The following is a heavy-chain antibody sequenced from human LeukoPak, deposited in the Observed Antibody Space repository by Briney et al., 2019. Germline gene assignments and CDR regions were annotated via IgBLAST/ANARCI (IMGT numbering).Heavy chain of an antibody. J-gene: IGHJ6*03. Sequence: SVKVSCTASGGTFSSYAIGWVRQAPGQGLEWMGGIIPIFGTANYAQKFQGRVTITTDESTSTAYMELSSLRSEDTAVYYCARGRNDIAARHYYYMDVWGKGTTVTVSS. CDR1: GGTFSSYA. CDR3: ARGRNDIAARHYYYMDV. CDR2: IIPIFGTA. V-gene: IGHV1-69*05. D-gene: IGHD6-6*01.